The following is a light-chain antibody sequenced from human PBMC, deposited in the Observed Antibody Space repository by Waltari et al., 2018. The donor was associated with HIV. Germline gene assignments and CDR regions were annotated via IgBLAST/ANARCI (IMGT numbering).Light chain of an antibody. CDR2: TAS. J-gene: IGKJ2*01. V-gene: IGKV1-NL1*01. CDR1: QGIDSS. CDR3: LQYYSPSYT. Sequence: DIQMTQYPSSLSASVGDRVTITCRASQGIDSSLAWYQQKPGTAPKLLLFTASRLQSGVPSRFSGSASGTDYTLTISSLQPEDFATYFCLQYYSPSYTFGQGTKLEIE.